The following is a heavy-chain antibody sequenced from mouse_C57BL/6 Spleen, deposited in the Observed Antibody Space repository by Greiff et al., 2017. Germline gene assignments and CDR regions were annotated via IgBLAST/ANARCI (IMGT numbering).Heavy chain of an antibody. CDR1: GYSITSGYY. CDR3: AREGGYAYYFDY. J-gene: IGHJ2*01. CDR2: ISYDGSN. D-gene: IGHD2-2*01. V-gene: IGHV3-6*01. Sequence: EVQLQQSGPGLVKPSQSLSLTCSVTGYSITSGYYWNWIRQFPGNKLEWMGYISYDGSNNYNPSLKNRIPVTRDPSKNQFFLKLNSVTTEDTDTYYCAREGGYAYYFDYWGQGTTLTVSA.